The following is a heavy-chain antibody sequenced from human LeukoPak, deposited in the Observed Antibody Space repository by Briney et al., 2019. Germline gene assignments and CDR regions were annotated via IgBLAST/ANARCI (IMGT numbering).Heavy chain of an antibody. CDR2: INAGNGNT. J-gene: IGHJ4*02. V-gene: IGHV1-3*01. CDR1: GYTFTSYA. Sequence: ASVKVSCKASGYTFTSYAMHWVRQAPGQRLEWMGWINAGNGNTKYSQKFQGGVTITRDTSASTAYMELSSLRSEDTAVYYCARAEGSSGWYLTFDYWGQGTLVTVSS. D-gene: IGHD6-19*01. CDR3: ARAEGSSGWYLTFDY.